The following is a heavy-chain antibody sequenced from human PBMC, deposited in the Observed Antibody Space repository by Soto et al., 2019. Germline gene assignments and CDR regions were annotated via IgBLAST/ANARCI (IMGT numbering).Heavy chain of an antibody. D-gene: IGHD3-10*01. CDR2: IYHSGST. Sequence: SETLSLTCAVSGGSISSGGYSWSWIRQPPGKGLEWIGYIYHSGSTYYNPSLKSRVTISVDRSKNQFSLKLSSVTAADTAVYYCHRDQYGPGSYYNWGQGTLVTVSS. J-gene: IGHJ4*02. V-gene: IGHV4-30-2*01. CDR1: GGSISSGGYS. CDR3: HRDQYGPGSYYN.